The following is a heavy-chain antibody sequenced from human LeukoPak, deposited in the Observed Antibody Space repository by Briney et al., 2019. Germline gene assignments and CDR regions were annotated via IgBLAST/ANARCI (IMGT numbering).Heavy chain of an antibody. CDR1: GGSFSGYY. D-gene: IGHD6-13*01. V-gene: IGHV4-34*01. CDR3: ARDSSSWYHYYYGMDV. Sequence: PSETLSLTCAVYGGSFSGYYWSWIRQPPGKGLEWIGEINHSGSTNYNPSLKSRVTISVDTSKNQFSLKLSSVTAADTAVYYCARDSSSWYHYYYGMDVWGQGTTVTVSS. J-gene: IGHJ6*02. CDR2: INHSGST.